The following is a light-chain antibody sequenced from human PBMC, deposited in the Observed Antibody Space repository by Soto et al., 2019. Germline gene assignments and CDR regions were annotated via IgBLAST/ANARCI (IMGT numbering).Light chain of an antibody. Sequence: EIVLTQSPGTLSLSPGDRATLSCRASQSLSSRYLAWYRQKPGQAPRLLIYGASNRATGIPDRFSGSGSGTDFTLTISRLEPGDFAVYYCQQYSSSPPTFGGGTKVAIK. J-gene: IGKJ4*01. CDR2: GAS. V-gene: IGKV3-20*01. CDR1: QSLSSRY. CDR3: QQYSSSPPT.